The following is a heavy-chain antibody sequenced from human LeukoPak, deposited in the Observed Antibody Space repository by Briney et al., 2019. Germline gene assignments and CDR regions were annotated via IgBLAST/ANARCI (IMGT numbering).Heavy chain of an antibody. CDR2: PGDSDT. Sequence: PGDSDTRYRPSFQGQVTISADKSISTAYLQWSSLKASDTAMYYCARRGRGYCSSTSCFFDPWGQGTLVTVSS. D-gene: IGHD2-2*01. V-gene: IGHV5-51*01. CDR3: ARRGRGYCSSTSCFFDP. J-gene: IGHJ5*02.